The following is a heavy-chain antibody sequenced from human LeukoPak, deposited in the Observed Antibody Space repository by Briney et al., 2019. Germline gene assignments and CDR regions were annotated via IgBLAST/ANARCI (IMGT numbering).Heavy chain of an antibody. Sequence: ASVKVSCKASGYTFTDYYMHWVRQAPGQGLEWMGRINPNSGGTNYAQKFQGRVTMTRDTSISTAYMELSRLRSDDTALYYCARAGVWDYSDTSGYHNGAFDIWGQGTMVTVSS. J-gene: IGHJ3*02. CDR3: ARAGVWDYSDTSGYHNGAFDI. CDR2: INPNSGGT. CDR1: GYTFTDYY. V-gene: IGHV1-2*06. D-gene: IGHD3-22*01.